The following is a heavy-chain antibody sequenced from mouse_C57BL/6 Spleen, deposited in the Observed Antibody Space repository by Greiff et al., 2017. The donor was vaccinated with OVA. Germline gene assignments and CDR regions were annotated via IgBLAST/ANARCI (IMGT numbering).Heavy chain of an antibody. CDR3: ARAWNYGSSYSAY. CDR1: GYTFTSYW. D-gene: IGHD1-1*01. J-gene: IGHJ3*01. CDR2: IDPSDSYP. V-gene: IGHV1-69*01. Sequence: QVKLQQPGAELVMPGASVKLSCKASGYTFTSYWMHWVKQRPGHGLEWIGEIDPSDSYPNYNQKFKGKSTLTVDKSSSTAYMQLSSLTSEDSAVYYCARAWNYGSSYSAYWGQGTLVTVSA.